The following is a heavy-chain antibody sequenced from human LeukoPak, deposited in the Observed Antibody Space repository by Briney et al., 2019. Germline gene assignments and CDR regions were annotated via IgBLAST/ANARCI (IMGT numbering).Heavy chain of an antibody. CDR1: GFTLSSYN. CDR3: AKLGANGYYSWLDP. J-gene: IGHJ5*02. CDR2: ISTSSTTI. D-gene: IGHD5-24*01. Sequence: GGSLRLSCAASGFTLSSYNMNWARQAPGKGLEWISYISTSSTTIKYADSVKGRFTISRDNAKNSLYLQMNSLKAEDTAIYYCAKLGANGYYSWLDPWGQGTLVTVSS. V-gene: IGHV3-48*01.